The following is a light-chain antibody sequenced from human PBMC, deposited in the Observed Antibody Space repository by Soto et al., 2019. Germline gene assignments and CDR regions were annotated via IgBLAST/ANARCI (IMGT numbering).Light chain of an antibody. CDR1: QGISNY. V-gene: IGKV1-12*01. CDR2: AAT. J-gene: IGKJ5*01. Sequence: IQMTHSPSSLSASVVDRVTITCRASQGISNYVAWYQQKPGKVPKLLIYAATALQGGVPSRFSGTGSGTEFILTISSLQPEDVATYYCQQADSFPSTFGQGTRLEIK. CDR3: QQADSFPST.